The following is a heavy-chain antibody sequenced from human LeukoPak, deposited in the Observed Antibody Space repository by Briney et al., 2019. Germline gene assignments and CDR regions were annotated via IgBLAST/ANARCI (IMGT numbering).Heavy chain of an antibody. D-gene: IGHD7-27*01. CDR1: GFTFDDYG. J-gene: IGHJ4*02. CDR2: TSDSGGST. CDR3: AREEGGRLGIDYYFDY. V-gene: IGHV3-20*04. Sequence: GGSLRLSCAASGFTFDDYGLNWVRQAPGKGLEWVSGTSDSGGSTRYYADSVKGRFTISRDNAKKLLFLQMNSLRAEDTAVYYCAREEGGRLGIDYYFDYWGQGTLVTVSS.